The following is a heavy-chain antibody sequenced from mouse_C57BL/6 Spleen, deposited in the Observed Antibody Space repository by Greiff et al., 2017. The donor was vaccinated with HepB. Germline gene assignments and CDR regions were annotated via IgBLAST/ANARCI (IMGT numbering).Heavy chain of an antibody. D-gene: IGHD1-1*01. CDR1: GYTFTSYW. J-gene: IGHJ1*03. Sequence: VQLQQSGTELVKPGASVKLSCKASGYTFTSYWMHWVKQRPGQGLEWIGNINPSNGGTNYNEKFKSKATLTVDKSSSTAYMQLSSLTSEDSAVYYCARSPRFDYYGSSYDWYFDVWGTGTTVTVSS. CDR3: ARSPRFDYYGSSYDWYFDV. V-gene: IGHV1-53*01. CDR2: INPSNGGT.